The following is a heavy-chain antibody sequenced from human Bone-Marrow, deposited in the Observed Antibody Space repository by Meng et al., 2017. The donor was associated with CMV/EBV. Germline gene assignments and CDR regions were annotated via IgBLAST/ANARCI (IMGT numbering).Heavy chain of an antibody. D-gene: IGHD6-13*01. CDR1: GGSISSYY. J-gene: IGHJ4*02. Sequence: SETLSLTCTVSGGSISSYYWSWIRQPPGKGLEWIGYIYYSGSTNCNPSLKSRVTISVDTSKNQFSLKLSSVTAADTAVYYCARVGHGQQLVIDYWGQGTLVTVSS. CDR2: IYYSGST. V-gene: IGHV4-59*01. CDR3: ARVGHGQQLVIDY.